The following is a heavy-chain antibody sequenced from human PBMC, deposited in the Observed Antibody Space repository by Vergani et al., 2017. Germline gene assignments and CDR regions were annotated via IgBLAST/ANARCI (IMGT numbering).Heavy chain of an antibody. Sequence: EVQLVESGGVVVQPGGSLRLSCAASGFTFDDYTMHWVRQAPGKGLEWVSLISWDGGSTYYADSVKGRFTISRDNSKNSLYLQMSSLRAEDTAVYYCAKDMAYDFWSGFHPWGQGTLVTVSS. J-gene: IGHJ5*02. CDR3: AKDMAYDFWSGFHP. D-gene: IGHD3-3*01. V-gene: IGHV3-43*01. CDR2: ISWDGGST. CDR1: GFTFDDYT.